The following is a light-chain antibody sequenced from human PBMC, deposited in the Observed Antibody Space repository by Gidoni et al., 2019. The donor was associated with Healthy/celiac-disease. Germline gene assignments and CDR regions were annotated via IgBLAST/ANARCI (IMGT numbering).Light chain of an antibody. CDR3: QQYDNLPTLT. J-gene: IGKJ4*01. V-gene: IGKV1-33*01. CDR2: DAS. CDR1: QDISNY. Sequence: DFQMTQSPSSLSASVGDRVTITCQASQDISNYLNWYQQKPGKAPKLLIYDASNLETGVPARYSGSGSGTDFTFTISSLQPEDIATYYCQQYDNLPTLTFGGGTKVEIK.